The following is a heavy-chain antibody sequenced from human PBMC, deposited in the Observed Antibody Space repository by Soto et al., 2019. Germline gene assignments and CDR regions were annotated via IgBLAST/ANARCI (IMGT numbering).Heavy chain of an antibody. J-gene: IGHJ5*02. D-gene: IGHD3-16*01. Sequence: PGVSLTLSCAACGFIVTDAWMQWVRQAPGKGPEWVGLIKSRTAGGTVEYAAPAKGSFTISRDDTKNTVYLQVTSPHTDDTVVYYGDRLYGTYTCGQGTLVTVS. CDR3: DRLYGTYT. V-gene: IGHV3-15*07. CDR2: IKSRTAGGTV. CDR1: GFIVTDAW.